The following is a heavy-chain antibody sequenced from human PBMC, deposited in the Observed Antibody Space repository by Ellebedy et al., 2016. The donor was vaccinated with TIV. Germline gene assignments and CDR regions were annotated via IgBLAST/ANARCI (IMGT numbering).Heavy chain of an antibody. CDR1: GFTFSSYA. V-gene: IGHV3-30-3*01. J-gene: IGHJ4*02. CDR3: ARDLYFLGYGDPLGY. Sequence: GESLKISXAASGFTFSSYAMHWVRQAPGKGLEWVAVISYDGSNKYYADSVKGRFTISRDNSKNTLYLQMNSLRAEDTAVYYCARDLYFLGYGDPLGYWGQGTLVTVSS. CDR2: ISYDGSNK. D-gene: IGHD4-17*01.